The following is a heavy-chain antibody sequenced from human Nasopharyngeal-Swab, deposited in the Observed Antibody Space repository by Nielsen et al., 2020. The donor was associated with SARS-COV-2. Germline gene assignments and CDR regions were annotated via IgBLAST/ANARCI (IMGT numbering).Heavy chain of an antibody. V-gene: IGHV3-9*01. J-gene: IGHJ5*02. CDR3: ARVGQPIGYGSGQNWFDP. D-gene: IGHD3-10*01. CDR2: ISWNSGSI. Sequence: GGSLRLSCAASGFTFDDYAMHWVRQAPGKGLEWVSGISWNSGSIGYADSVKGRFTISRDNAKNSLYLQMNSLRAEDTAVYYCARVGQPIGYGSGQNWFDPWGQGTLVTVSS. CDR1: GFTFDDYA.